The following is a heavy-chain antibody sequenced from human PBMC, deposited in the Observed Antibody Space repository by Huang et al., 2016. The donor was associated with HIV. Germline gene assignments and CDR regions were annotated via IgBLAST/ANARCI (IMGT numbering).Heavy chain of an antibody. Sequence: QVQLVESGGGVVQPGRSLRLSCAASGFTFSSYGMHWVRQAPGKGLEWVAVISYEGSNKYYADSVKGRFTIARDNSKNTLYLQMNSLRAEDTAVYYCAKLIMITFGGVIVPDYYGMDVWGQGTTVTVSS. CDR2: ISYEGSNK. CDR3: AKLIMITFGGVIVPDYYGMDV. D-gene: IGHD3-16*02. J-gene: IGHJ6*02. V-gene: IGHV3-30*18. CDR1: GFTFSSYG.